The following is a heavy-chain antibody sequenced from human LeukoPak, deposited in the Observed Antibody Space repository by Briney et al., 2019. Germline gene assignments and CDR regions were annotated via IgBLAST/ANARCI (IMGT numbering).Heavy chain of an antibody. CDR3: KSGGAAPGSFDN. V-gene: IGHV3-7*01. CDR1: GFTFSDYW. CDR2: IKYDGDEE. D-gene: IGHD6-13*01. Sequence: GGSLRLSCAASGFTFSDYWMSWMRQAPGKGLEWVANIKYDGDEEYYVDSVKGRFTISRDNARNSLYLQLNSLRVEDTAVYYCKSGGAAPGSFDNWGQGTLVTVSP. J-gene: IGHJ4*02.